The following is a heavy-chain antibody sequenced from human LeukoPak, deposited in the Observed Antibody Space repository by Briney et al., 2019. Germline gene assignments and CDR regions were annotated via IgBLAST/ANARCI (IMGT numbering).Heavy chain of an antibody. V-gene: IGHV3-7*05. J-gene: IGHJ4*02. CDR3: ARGSGWHLY. CDR1: GFTFSTYW. D-gene: IGHD6-19*01. Sequence: PGGSLRLSCAASGFTFSTYWMNWVRQAPGKGLEWVANIKRDGSEKYYVDSVKGRFTISRDNAKNSLYLQMDSLRAEDTAVYYCARGSGWHLYWGQGTLVTVSS. CDR2: IKRDGSEK.